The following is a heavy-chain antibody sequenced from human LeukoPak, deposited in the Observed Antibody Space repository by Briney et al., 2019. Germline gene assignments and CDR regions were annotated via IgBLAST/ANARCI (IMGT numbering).Heavy chain of an antibody. CDR2: ISDSGGVT. J-gene: IGHJ4*02. D-gene: IGHD3/OR15-3a*01. Sequence: GGSLSLSCAASGFTFRNHNMNWVRQAPGQGLEWVSGISDSGGVTYYADSVKGRFTISRDNSRSTLYLQMNSRRAEDTAVYYCAKVSWTGASVDCWGQGTLVTVSS. CDR1: GFTFRNHN. V-gene: IGHV3-23*01. CDR3: AKVSWTGASVDC.